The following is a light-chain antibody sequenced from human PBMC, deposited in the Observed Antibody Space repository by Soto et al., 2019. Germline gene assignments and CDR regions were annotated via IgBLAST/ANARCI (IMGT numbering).Light chain of an antibody. Sequence: AIQVIQSPSSLSASVGDRVTITCRTSQGIRSALGWYQQKPGKVPKLPIYAASTLQSGVPSRFSGSGSGRDFTLTISSLQPEDFATYYCLLDYAYFWAFGQGTKVDIK. V-gene: IGKV1-6*01. CDR1: QGIRSA. J-gene: IGKJ1*01. CDR2: AAS. CDR3: LLDYAYFWA.